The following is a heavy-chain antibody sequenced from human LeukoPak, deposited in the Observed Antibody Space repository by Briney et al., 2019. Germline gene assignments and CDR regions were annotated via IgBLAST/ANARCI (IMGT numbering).Heavy chain of an antibody. J-gene: IGHJ4*02. CDR2: ISNSGGST. Sequence: PGGSLRLSCAASGFTFSSYAMNWVRQAPGKGLEWVSGISNSGGSTYYADFVKGRFTISRDNSKNTLYLQMNSLRAEDTAVYYCAKETSSSFDYWGQGTLVTVSS. CDR1: GFTFSSYA. D-gene: IGHD6-6*01. CDR3: AKETSSSFDY. V-gene: IGHV3-23*01.